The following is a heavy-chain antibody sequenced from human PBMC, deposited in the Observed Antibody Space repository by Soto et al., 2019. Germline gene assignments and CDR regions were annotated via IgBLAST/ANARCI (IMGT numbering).Heavy chain of an antibody. CDR3: ARAGVVGATALDY. D-gene: IGHD1-26*01. Sequence: PSETLSLTCTVSGGSINSYYWSWIRQFPGRGLEWIGYVLYSGSTNYNPSLKSRVTISVDRSKNQFSLKLSSVTAADTAVYYCARAGVVGATALDYWVQGTLVTVSS. CDR2: VLYSGST. J-gene: IGHJ4*02. CDR1: GGSINSYY. V-gene: IGHV4-59*12.